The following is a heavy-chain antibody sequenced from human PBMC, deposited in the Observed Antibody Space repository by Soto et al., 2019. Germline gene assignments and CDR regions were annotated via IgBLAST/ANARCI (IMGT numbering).Heavy chain of an antibody. D-gene: IGHD1-20*01. Sequence: ASVKVCCKASGYTFTGYDMHWVRQAPGQGLEWMGWINPNSGGTNYAQRFQGWVTMTRDTSISTAYMELSRLRSDDTAVYYCARSPITYGITGTYFDYWGQGTLVTVSS. CDR3: ARSPITYGITGTYFDY. V-gene: IGHV1-2*04. J-gene: IGHJ4*02. CDR2: INPNSGGT. CDR1: GYTFTGYD.